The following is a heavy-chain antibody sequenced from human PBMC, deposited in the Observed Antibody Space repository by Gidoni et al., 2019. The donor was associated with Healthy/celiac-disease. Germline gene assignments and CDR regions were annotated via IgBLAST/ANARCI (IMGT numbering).Heavy chain of an antibody. D-gene: IGHD5-12*01. Sequence: PGLVKPSETLSLTCTVSGCSISSSSYYWGWIRQPPGKGLEWIGSIYYSGSTYYNPSLKSRVTISVDTSKNQFSLKLSSVTAADTAVYYCARSGYSGYDLDYWGQGTLVTVSS. J-gene: IGHJ4*01. V-gene: IGHV4-39*01. CDR2: IYYSGST. CDR1: GCSISSSSYY. CDR3: ARSGYSGYDLDY.